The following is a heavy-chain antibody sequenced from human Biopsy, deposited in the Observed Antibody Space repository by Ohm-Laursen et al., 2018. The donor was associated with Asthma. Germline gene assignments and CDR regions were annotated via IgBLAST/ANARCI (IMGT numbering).Heavy chain of an antibody. Sequence: SLRLSCAVSGFTFSTYGMHWVRQAPGKGLEWVAVISYDGFNKDYGDSVKGRFTISRDNAKNSLYLQMNSLRDEDTAVYYCARDYGGNSGYYYGMDVWGQGTTVTVSS. J-gene: IGHJ6*02. CDR3: ARDYGGNSGYYYGMDV. CDR2: ISYDGFNK. V-gene: IGHV3-30*03. D-gene: IGHD4-23*01. CDR1: GFTFSTYG.